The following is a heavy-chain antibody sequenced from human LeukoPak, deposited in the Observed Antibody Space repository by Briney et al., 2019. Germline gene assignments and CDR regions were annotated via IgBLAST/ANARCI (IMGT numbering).Heavy chain of an antibody. CDR2: MYYSGSA. V-gene: IGHV4-59*01. D-gene: IGHD6-13*01. CDR3: VRALQGSSWSAWFDS. J-gene: IGHJ5*01. Sequence: KPSETLSLTCTVSGGSISSYYWSWIRQPPGKGLEWIAYMYYSGSANYNPSVKSRVTISVDTSQNQFSLDLRSVTAADTAVYYCVRALQGSSWSAWFDSWGQGTLVTVSS. CDR1: GGSISSYY.